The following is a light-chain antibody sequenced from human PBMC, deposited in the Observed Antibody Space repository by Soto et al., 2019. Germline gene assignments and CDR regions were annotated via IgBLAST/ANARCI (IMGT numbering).Light chain of an antibody. Sequence: DIQMTQSPSTLSASVGDRVTITCRASQSINNWLAWYQQKPGKAPKLLIYDASSLKSGVPSRFSGSGSGTDFTLTINNLQPDDFATYYCQKYNSFLYTFGQGTKVDI. CDR3: QKYNSFLYT. J-gene: IGKJ2*01. CDR2: DAS. V-gene: IGKV1-5*01. CDR1: QSINNW.